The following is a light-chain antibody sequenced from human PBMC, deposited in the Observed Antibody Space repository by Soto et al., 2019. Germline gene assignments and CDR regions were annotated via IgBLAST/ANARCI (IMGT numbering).Light chain of an antibody. Sequence: QSVLTQPPSVPGAPGQRVTISCTGSSSNIGANYDVHWYQHRPGTAPKLLIFGNNNRPSGVPDRFSGSKSGTSASLAITGLQAEDEGDYYCQSYDSTLSARYVFGTGTRSPS. J-gene: IGLJ1*01. CDR1: SSNIGANYD. CDR3: QSYDSTLSARYV. CDR2: GNN. V-gene: IGLV1-40*01.